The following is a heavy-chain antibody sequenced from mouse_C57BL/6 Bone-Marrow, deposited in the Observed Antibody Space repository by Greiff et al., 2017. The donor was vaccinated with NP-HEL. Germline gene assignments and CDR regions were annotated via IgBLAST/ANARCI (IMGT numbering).Heavy chain of an antibody. CDR2: LWWDDDK. D-gene: IGHD2-4*01. V-gene: IGHV8-8*01. Sequence: QVPLQVSGPGLLQPSQTLSLTCSFSGFSLRTFGIGVGWIRQPSGMGLVWLAFLWWDDDKYYNPAMKSRLTISKDTSKNQVFLKIANVDTADTATYYCARTDDYPAWFAYWGQGTLVTVSA. CDR3: ARTDDYPAWFAY. CDR1: GFSLRTFGIG. J-gene: IGHJ3*01.